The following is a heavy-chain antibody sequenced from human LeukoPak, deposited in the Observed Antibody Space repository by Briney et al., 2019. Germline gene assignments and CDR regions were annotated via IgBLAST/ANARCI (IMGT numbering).Heavy chain of an antibody. Sequence: SVKVSCTASGYTFTNYGITWVRQAPGQGLEWMGWISAYNGNTDYAQNLQGRVTMTTDTSTSTAYMEWRSLRSDDTAIFYCAKDKGQQLAMGKAAFDIWGQGTMVTVHS. J-gene: IGHJ3*02. CDR2: ISAYNGNT. CDR3: AKDKGQQLAMGKAAFDI. D-gene: IGHD6-13*01. CDR1: GYTFTNYG. V-gene: IGHV1-18*01.